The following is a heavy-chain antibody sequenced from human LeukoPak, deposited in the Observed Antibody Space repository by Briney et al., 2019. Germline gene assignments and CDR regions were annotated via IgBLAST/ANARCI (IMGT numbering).Heavy chain of an antibody. CDR1: GFTVSSNY. CDR2: IYSGGST. J-gene: IGHJ2*01. CDR3: ARERRHGDDRYFDL. V-gene: IGHV3-53*01. Sequence: GGSLRLSCAASGFTVSSNYMSWVRQAPGKGLEWVSVIYSGGSTYYADSVKGRFTISRDNSKNTLYLQMNSLRAEDTAVYYCARERRHGDDRYFDLWGRGTLVTVSS. D-gene: IGHD4-17*01.